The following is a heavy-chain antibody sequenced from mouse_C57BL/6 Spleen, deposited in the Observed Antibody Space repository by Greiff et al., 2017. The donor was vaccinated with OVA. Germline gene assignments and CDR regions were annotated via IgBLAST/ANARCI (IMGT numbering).Heavy chain of an antibody. CDR2: ISSGSSTI. Sequence: EVKLVEPGGGLVKPGGSLKLSCAASGFTFSDYGMHWVRQAPEKGLEWVAYISSGSSTIYYADTVKGRFTISRDNAKNTLFLQMTSLRSEDTAMYYCASPYGGFAYWGQGTLVTVSA. CDR3: ASPYGGFAY. J-gene: IGHJ3*01. D-gene: IGHD1-1*02. V-gene: IGHV5-17*01. CDR1: GFTFSDYG.